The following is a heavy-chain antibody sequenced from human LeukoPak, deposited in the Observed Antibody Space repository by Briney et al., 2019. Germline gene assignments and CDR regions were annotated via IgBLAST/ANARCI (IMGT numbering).Heavy chain of an antibody. CDR1: RGSISSAGYY. CDR3: ARGSNWNSYDY. CDR2: VYTSGRT. J-gene: IGHJ4*02. V-gene: IGHV4-61*02. Sequence: SETLSLTCTVSRGSISSAGYYWSWIRQPAGKGLEWIGRVYTSGRTNYIPSLKSRVTISLDTSNKQFSLKLSSVTAADTAVYYCARGSNWNSYDYWGQGTLVTVSS. D-gene: IGHD1-1*01.